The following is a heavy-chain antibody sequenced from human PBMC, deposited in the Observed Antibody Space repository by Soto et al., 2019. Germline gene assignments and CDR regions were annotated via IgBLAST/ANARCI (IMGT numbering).Heavy chain of an antibody. Sequence: SETLSLTCTVSGGSISSSSYYWGWIRQPPGKGLEWIGSIYYSGSTYYNPSLKSRVTISVDTSKNQFSLKLSSVTAADTAVYYCAGRQAGYYYMDVWGKGTTVTVSS. CDR1: GGSISSSSYY. D-gene: IGHD6-13*01. CDR3: AGRQAGYYYMDV. CDR2: IYYSGST. J-gene: IGHJ6*03. V-gene: IGHV4-39*01.